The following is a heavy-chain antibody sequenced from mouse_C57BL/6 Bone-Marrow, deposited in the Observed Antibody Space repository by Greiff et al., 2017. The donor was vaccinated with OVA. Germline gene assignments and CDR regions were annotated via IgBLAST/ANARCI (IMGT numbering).Heavy chain of an antibody. CDR1: GYTFTSYW. J-gene: IGHJ4*01. D-gene: IGHD2-10*01. V-gene: IGHV1-72*01. CDR3: AREGSPLPYYAMDY. Sequence: QVQLQQPGAELVKPGASVKLSCKASGYTFTSYWMHWVKQRPGRGLEWIGRIDPNSGGTKYNEKFKSKATLTVDKPSSTAYMQLSSLTSEDSAVDYWAREGSPLPYYAMDYWGQGTSVTVSS. CDR2: IDPNSGGT.